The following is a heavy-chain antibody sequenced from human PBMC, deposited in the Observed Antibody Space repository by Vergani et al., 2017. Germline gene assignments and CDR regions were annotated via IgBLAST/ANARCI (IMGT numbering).Heavy chain of an antibody. D-gene: IGHD3-22*01. CDR3: ARDEKTDYYDSSGPDEAFDN. CDR2: IIPIFGIA. J-gene: IGHJ3*02. V-gene: IGHV1-69*17. Sequence: QVQLVQSGAEVKKPGSSVKVSCKASGGTFSSYAISWVRQAPGQGLEWMGGIIPIFGIANYAQKFQGRVTITADKSTSTAYMEPSSLRSANTVVYYCARDEKTDYYDSSGPDEAFDNWGQGTLVTVSS. CDR1: GGTFSSYA.